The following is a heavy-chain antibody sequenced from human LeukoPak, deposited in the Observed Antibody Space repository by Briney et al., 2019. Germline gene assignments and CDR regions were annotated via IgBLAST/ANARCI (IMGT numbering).Heavy chain of an antibody. CDR1: GFTFSIYA. J-gene: IGHJ4*02. V-gene: IGHV3-23*01. D-gene: IGHD3-3*02. CDR3: ARGRALDS. Sequence: GGSLRLSCAASGFTFSIYAMTWVRQAPGKGLEWVSGISGIDTTTYYADSVKGRFTISRDNSKNTLYLQMNSLRAEDTAVYYCARGRALDSWGQGTLVTVSS. CDR2: ISGIDTTT.